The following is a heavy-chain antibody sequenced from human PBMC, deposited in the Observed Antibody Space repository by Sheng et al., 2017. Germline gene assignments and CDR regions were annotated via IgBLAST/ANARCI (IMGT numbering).Heavy chain of an antibody. Sequence: QVQLQQWGAGLLKPSETLSLTCAVYGGSFSGYYWSWIRQPPGKGLEWIGEINHSGSTNYNPSLKSRVTISVDTSKNQFSLKLSSVTAADTAVYYCARLLYDSSGYYPEYFQHWGQGHPGPPSPQ. V-gene: IGHV4-34*01. CDR3: ARLLYDSSGYYPEYFQH. CDR1: GGSFSGYY. J-gene: IGHJ1*01. CDR2: INHSGST. D-gene: IGHD3-22*01.